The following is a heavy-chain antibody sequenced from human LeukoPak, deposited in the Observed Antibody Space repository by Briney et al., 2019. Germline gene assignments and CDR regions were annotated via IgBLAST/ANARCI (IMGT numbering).Heavy chain of an antibody. V-gene: IGHV3-74*01. CDR2: IISDGSTT. D-gene: IGHD6-6*01. Sequence: GGSLRLSCVASGFTFSSYWMHWVRQTQKEVLVWVSRIISDGSTTNYADSVKGRLTISRDNAKNTLYLQMNSLRVEDTAMYYCARVYSSSFVFDYWGQGTLVTVSS. CDR3: ARVYSSSFVFDY. CDR1: GFTFSSYW. J-gene: IGHJ4*02.